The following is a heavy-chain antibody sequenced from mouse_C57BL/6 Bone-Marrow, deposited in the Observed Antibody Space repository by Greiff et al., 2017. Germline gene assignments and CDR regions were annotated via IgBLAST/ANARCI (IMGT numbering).Heavy chain of an antibody. CDR1: GFTFSSYA. D-gene: IGHD1-1*01. V-gene: IGHV5-4*03. CDR2: ISDGGSYT. Sequence: EVKVEESGGGLVKPGGSLKLSCAASGFTFSSYAMSWVRQTPEKRLEWVATISDGGSYTYYPDNVKGRFTISRDNAKNNLYLQMSHLKSEDTAMYYCARGDYGSSYYFDYWGQGTTRTVSS. J-gene: IGHJ2*01. CDR3: ARGDYGSSYYFDY.